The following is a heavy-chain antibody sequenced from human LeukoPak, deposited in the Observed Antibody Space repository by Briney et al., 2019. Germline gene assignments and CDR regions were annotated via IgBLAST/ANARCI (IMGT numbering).Heavy chain of an antibody. CDR1: GGSISSYY. D-gene: IGHD5-18*01. V-gene: IGHV4-59*01. CDR2: VYYSGST. CDR3: ARYTSMIAFHARGFDI. Sequence: SETLSLTCTVSGGSISSYYWSWIRQPPGKGLEWIGYVYYSGSTNYNPSLKSRVTISVDTSKNQFSLKLSSVTAADTAVYYCARYTSMIAFHARGFDIWGQGTMVTVSS. J-gene: IGHJ3*02.